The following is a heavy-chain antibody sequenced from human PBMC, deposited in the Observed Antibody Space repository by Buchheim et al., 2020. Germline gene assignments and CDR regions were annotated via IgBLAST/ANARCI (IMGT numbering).Heavy chain of an antibody. Sequence: EVQLVESGGGLVKPGGSLRLSCAASGFTFSSYSMNWVRQAPGKGLEWVSSISSSSSYIYYADSVKGRFTISRDNAKNSLYLQMNSLRAEDTAVYYCARSSSSSWYIGGYYYGMDVWGQGTT. CDR1: GFTFSSYS. V-gene: IGHV3-21*01. CDR2: ISSSSSYI. J-gene: IGHJ6*02. D-gene: IGHD6-13*01. CDR3: ARSSSSSWYIGGYYYGMDV.